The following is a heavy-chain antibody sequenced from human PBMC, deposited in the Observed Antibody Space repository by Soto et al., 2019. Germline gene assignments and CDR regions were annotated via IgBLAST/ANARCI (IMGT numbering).Heavy chain of an antibody. CDR1: GGSISNYC. CDR2: IYYSGTT. V-gene: IGHV4-59*08. D-gene: IGHD6-13*01. J-gene: IGHJ6*02. CDR3: ARYSNTALSGMDV. Sequence: SETLSLTCTVSGGSISNYCWSWIRQPPGKGLEWIGYIYYSGTTYYNPSLKSRVTISLDTSKSQFSLKLGSVTAADTAVYYCARYSNTALSGMDVWGQGTTVTVSS.